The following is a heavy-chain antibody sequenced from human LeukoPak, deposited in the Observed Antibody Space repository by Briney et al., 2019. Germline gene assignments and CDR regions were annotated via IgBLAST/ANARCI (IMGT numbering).Heavy chain of an antibody. CDR1: GFTVSSNY. V-gene: IGHV3-66*01. Sequence: GGSLRLSCAASGFTVSSNYMSWVRQAPGKGLEWVSDIYSGGSTYYADSVRGRFTISRDNSKNTVYLQMNSLRAEDTAVYYCARSPYYYYDMDVWGQGTTVTVSS. CDR3: ARSPYYYYDMDV. CDR2: IYSGGST. J-gene: IGHJ6*02.